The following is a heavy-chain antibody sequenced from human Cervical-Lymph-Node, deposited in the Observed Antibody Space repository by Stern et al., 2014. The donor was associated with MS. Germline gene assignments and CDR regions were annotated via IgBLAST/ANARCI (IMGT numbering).Heavy chain of an antibody. CDR3: ARSSTVTPNAFDI. V-gene: IGHV4-30-2*01. J-gene: IGHJ3*02. CDR1: GGSISSGGYY. D-gene: IGHD4-17*01. CDR2: IYHSGST. Sequence: QLQLQESGSGLVKPSQTLSLTCAVSGGSISSGGYYWSWIRQPPGKGLEWIGYIYHSGSTYYNPSLKSRVTISVDRSKNQFSLKLSSVTAADTAVYYCARSSTVTPNAFDIWGQGTMVTVSS.